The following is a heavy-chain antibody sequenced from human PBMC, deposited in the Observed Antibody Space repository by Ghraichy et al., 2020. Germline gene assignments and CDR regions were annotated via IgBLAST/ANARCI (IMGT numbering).Heavy chain of an antibody. Sequence: GGSLRLSCAASGFTFSDYYMSWIRQAPGKGLEWVSYISSSSSYTNYADSVKGRFTISRDNAKNSLYLQMNSLRAEDTAVYYCARAMTTTVVTHYYYYGMDVWGQGTTVTVSS. J-gene: IGHJ6*02. CDR2: ISSSSSYT. CDR3: ARAMTTTVVTHYYYYGMDV. CDR1: GFTFSDYY. D-gene: IGHD4-23*01. V-gene: IGHV3-11*06.